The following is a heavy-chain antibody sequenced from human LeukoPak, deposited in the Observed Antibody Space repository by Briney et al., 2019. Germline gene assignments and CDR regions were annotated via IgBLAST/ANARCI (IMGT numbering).Heavy chain of an antibody. Sequence: SVKVSCKASGGTFSSYAISWVRQAPGQGLEWMGRIIPIFGTANYAQKFQGRVTITADESTSTAYMELSSLRSEDTAVYYCASRKGLGYCSGGSCSNWFDPWGQGTLVTVSS. V-gene: IGHV1-69*13. D-gene: IGHD2-15*01. J-gene: IGHJ5*02. CDR1: GGTFSSYA. CDR3: ASRKGLGYCSGGSCSNWFDP. CDR2: IIPIFGTA.